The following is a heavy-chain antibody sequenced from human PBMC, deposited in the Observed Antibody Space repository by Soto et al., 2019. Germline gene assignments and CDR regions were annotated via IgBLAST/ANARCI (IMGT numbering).Heavy chain of an antibody. D-gene: IGHD4-17*01. Sequence: KFQGRVTITRDTSASTAYMELSSLRSEDTAVYYCARGSTLPMTTVTTALWFDYWGQGTLVTVSS. V-gene: IGHV1-3*01. J-gene: IGHJ4*02. CDR3: ARGSTLPMTTVTTALWFDY.